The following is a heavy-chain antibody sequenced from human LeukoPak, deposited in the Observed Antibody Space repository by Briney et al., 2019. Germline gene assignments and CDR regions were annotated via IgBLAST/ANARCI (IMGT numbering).Heavy chain of an antibody. V-gene: IGHV4-39*01. Sequence: PSETLSLTRTVSGASVSGSPYYWGWIRQPPGKGLEWIGSIYSSGSTYYNASLQSRVTISIETSKNQISLKLSSVTAADTAVYYCARRMRVATIRPGGFDPWGQGTLVTVSS. CDR2: IYSSGST. CDR3: ARRMRVATIRPGGFDP. CDR1: GASVSGSPYY. J-gene: IGHJ5*02. D-gene: IGHD5-12*01.